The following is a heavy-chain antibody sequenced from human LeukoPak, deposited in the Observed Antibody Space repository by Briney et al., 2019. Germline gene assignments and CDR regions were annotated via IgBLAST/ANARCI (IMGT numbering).Heavy chain of an antibody. J-gene: IGHJ4*02. Sequence: SGGSLSLSCATSVFSLTVITIACGPQAPGKGLECVANIKPDGSEKYYLDSVKGRFTVSRDNAKNSLYLQMNSLGVEDTALIFFGSDLNGDSGGWGQGTLVTVSS. CDR1: VFSLTVIT. D-gene: IGHD3-22*01. CDR2: IKPDGSEK. V-gene: IGHV3-7*01. CDR3: GSDLNGDSGG.